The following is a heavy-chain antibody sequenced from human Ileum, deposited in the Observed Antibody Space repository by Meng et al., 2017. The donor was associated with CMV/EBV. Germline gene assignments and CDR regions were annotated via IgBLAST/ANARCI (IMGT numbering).Heavy chain of an antibody. D-gene: IGHD2-21*01. V-gene: IGHV3-23*01. CDR1: GFTFSSYA. CDR2: ISGSGGST. Sequence: GGSLKISCAASGFTFSSYAMSWVRQAPGKGLEWVSAISGSGGSTYYADSVKGRFTISRDNSKNTLYLQMNSLRAEDTAVYYCAKDLARIVVVIAVDYWGQGTLVTVSS. J-gene: IGHJ4*02. CDR3: AKDLARIVVVIAVDY.